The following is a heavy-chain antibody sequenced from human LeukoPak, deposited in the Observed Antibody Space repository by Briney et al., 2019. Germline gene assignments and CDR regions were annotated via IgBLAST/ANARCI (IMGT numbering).Heavy chain of an antibody. CDR3: AGDKGSGWFDCDY. V-gene: IGHV3-21*01. CDR2: ISGTSTYI. Sequence: GGSLRLSCATSGFIFSTYSMNWVRQAPGKGLEWVSSISGTSTYINYAGSVRGRFTISRDNAKNSLYLQMNSLRAEDTAVYYCAGDKGSGWFDCDYWGQGTLVTVSS. J-gene: IGHJ4*02. CDR1: GFIFSTYS. D-gene: IGHD6-19*01.